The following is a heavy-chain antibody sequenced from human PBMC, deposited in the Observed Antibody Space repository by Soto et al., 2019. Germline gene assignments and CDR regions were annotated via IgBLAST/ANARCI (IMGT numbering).Heavy chain of an antibody. CDR3: VKSSTPYYDFWSGYYYNFDY. J-gene: IGHJ4*02. V-gene: IGHV3-64D*08. D-gene: IGHD3-3*01. CDR1: GFTFSSYV. CDR2: ISSNGGST. Sequence: GGSLRLSCSASGFTFSSYVMHWVRQAPGKGLEYVSAISSNGGSTYYADSVKGRFTISRDNSKNTLYLQMSSLRAEDTAVYYCVKSSTPYYDFWSGYYYNFDYWGQGTLVTVSS.